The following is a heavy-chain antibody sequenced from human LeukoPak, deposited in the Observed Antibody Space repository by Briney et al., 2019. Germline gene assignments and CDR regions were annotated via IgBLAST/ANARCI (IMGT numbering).Heavy chain of an antibody. J-gene: IGHJ4*02. CDR3: ARDVLRFGESIDY. V-gene: IGHV4-38-2*02. CDR1: GGSISSGYY. Sequence: SETLSLTCTVSGGSISSGYYWGWIRPPPGKGLEWIGSIYHSGSTYYNPSLKSRVTISVDTSKNQFSLKLSSVTAADTAVYYCARDVLRFGESIDYWGQGTLVTVSS. CDR2: IYHSGST. D-gene: IGHD3-10*01.